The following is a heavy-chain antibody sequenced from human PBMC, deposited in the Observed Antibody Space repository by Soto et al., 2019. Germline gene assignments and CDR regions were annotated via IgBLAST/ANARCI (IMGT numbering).Heavy chain of an antibody. V-gene: IGHV5-51*01. D-gene: IGHD3-10*01. CDR2: IYPGDSGT. J-gene: IGHJ6*02. CDR3: ARTNYYGSGSYYYYYGMDV. CDR1: GYSFTSYL. Sequence: GEPLKISCKGSGYSFTSYLIGWVRQMPGKGLEWMGIIYPGDSGTRYSPSFQGQVTISADKSISTAYLQWSSLKASDTAMYYCARTNYYGSGSYYYYYGMDVWGQGTTVTVSS.